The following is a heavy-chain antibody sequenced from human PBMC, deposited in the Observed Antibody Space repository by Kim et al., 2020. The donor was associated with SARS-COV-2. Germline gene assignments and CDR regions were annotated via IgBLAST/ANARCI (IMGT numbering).Heavy chain of an antibody. CDR1: GFTFSDYY. Sequence: GGSLRLSCAASGFTFSDYYMSWIRQAPGKGLEWVSYISSSGSTIYYADSVKGRFTISRDNAKNSLYLQMNSLRAEDTAVYYCARDGLPSPQRYFDWLFRFDPWGQGTLVTVSS. CDR3: ARDGLPSPQRYFDWLFRFDP. J-gene: IGHJ5*02. CDR2: ISSSGSTI. V-gene: IGHV3-11*01. D-gene: IGHD3-9*01.